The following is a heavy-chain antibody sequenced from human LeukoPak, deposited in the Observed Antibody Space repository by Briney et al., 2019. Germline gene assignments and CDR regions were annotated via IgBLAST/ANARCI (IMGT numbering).Heavy chain of an antibody. Sequence: AASVKVSCKASGGTLSSYAISWVRQAPGQGLEWMGGIIPIFGTANYAQKFQGRVTITTDESTSTAYMELSSLRSEDTAVYYCASYASVAVTTCPGAFDIWGQGTMVTVSS. J-gene: IGHJ3*02. V-gene: IGHV1-69*05. CDR3: ASYASVAVTTCPGAFDI. CDR2: IIPIFGTA. D-gene: IGHD2-21*02. CDR1: GGTLSSYA.